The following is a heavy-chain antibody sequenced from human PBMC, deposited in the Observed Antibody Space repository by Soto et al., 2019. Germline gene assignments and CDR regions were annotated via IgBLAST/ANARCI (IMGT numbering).Heavy chain of an antibody. J-gene: IGHJ6*02. CDR1: GFTFSSYW. Sequence: GGSLRLSCAASGFTFSSYWMHWVRQAPGKGLVWVSRINSDGSSTSYADSVKGRFTISRDNAKNTLYLQMNSLRAEDTAVYYCAREKDRGYVAVAAHCHYYYGMDVWGPGTTLTVSS. CDR2: INSDGSST. V-gene: IGHV3-74*01. D-gene: IGHD2-15*01. CDR3: AREKDRGYVAVAAHCHYYYGMDV.